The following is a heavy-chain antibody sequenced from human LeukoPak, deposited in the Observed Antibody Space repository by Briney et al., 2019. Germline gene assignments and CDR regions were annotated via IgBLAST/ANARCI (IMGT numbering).Heavy chain of an antibody. CDR2: IYSGGNT. Sequence: GGSLRLSCAVSGFTVTSNYMSWVRQAPGKGLEWVSVIYSGGNTYYADSVMGRFTISRDNSKSTLYLQMNSLRPEDTAVYYCARDGGEHYYKNWGQGTLVTVSS. CDR3: ARDGGEHYYKN. V-gene: IGHV3-66*02. CDR1: GFTVTSNY. J-gene: IGHJ4*02. D-gene: IGHD3-10*01.